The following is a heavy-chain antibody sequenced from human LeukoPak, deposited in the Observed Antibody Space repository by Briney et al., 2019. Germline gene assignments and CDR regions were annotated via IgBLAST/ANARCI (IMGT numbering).Heavy chain of an antibody. Sequence: SETLSLTCAVSGGSISSGGYSWSWIRQPPGKGLEWIGYIYHSGSTYYNPSLKSRVTISVDRSKNQFSLKLSPVTAADTAVYYCARGTKDYYYGMDVWGQGTTVTVSS. V-gene: IGHV4-30-2*01. CDR1: GGSISSGGYS. J-gene: IGHJ6*02. CDR3: ARGTKDYYYGMDV. D-gene: IGHD2-8*01. CDR2: IYHSGST.